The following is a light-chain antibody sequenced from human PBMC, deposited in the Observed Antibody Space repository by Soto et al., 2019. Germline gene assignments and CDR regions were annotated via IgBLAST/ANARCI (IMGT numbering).Light chain of an antibody. V-gene: IGKV1-12*01. CDR2: DAC. CDR3: KQPNGFPLT. CDR1: QGSSSW. J-gene: IGKJ4*01. Sequence: RQMTQFPSSXSAFVGDRVTITCRARQGSSSWLAWYQQKPEKAPNLVIYDACSLQSGVPSRFSGSGSGTDFTLTINSLQPEDFATHYCKQPNGFPLTFGGGTKVDIK.